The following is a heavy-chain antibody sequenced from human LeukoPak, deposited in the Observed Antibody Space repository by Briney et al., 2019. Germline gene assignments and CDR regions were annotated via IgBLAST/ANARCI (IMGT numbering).Heavy chain of an antibody. D-gene: IGHD6-19*01. CDR3: ARGLSRWLVTGGYFDY. Sequence: ASVKVSCKASGYTFTGYYMHWVRQAPGQGLEWMGWINPNSGGTNYAQKFQGRVTMTRDTSISTAYMELSRLRSDDTAVYYCARGLSRWLVTGGYFDYWGQGTLVTVSS. J-gene: IGHJ4*02. V-gene: IGHV1-2*02. CDR1: GYTFTGYY. CDR2: INPNSGGT.